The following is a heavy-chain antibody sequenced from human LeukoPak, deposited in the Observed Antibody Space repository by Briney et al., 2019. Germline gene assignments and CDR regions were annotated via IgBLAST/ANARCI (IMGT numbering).Heavy chain of an antibody. D-gene: IGHD2-2*01. V-gene: IGHV3-30-3*01. CDR2: ISYDGSNK. Sequence: GGSLRLSCAASGFTFSSYAMHWVRQAPGKGLEWVAVISYDGSNKYYADSVKGRFTISRDNSKNTLYLQMNSLRAEDTAVYYCARAGYCSSTSCSGGRLIDYWGQGTLVTVSS. CDR1: GFTFSSYA. J-gene: IGHJ4*02. CDR3: ARAGYCSSTSCSGGRLIDY.